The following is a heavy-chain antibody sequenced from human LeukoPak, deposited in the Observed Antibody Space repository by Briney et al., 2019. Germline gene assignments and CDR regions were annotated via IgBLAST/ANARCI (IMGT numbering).Heavy chain of an antibody. D-gene: IGHD6-19*01. Sequence: GGSLRLSCAASGFTFSSYSMNWVRQAPGKGLEWVSSISSSSYIYYADSVKGRFTISRDNAKNSLYLQMNSLRAEDTAVYYCARDGYSSGWYYIDYWGQGTLVTVSS. J-gene: IGHJ4*02. CDR3: ARDGYSSGWYYIDY. CDR1: GFTFSSYS. V-gene: IGHV3-21*01. CDR2: ISSSSYI.